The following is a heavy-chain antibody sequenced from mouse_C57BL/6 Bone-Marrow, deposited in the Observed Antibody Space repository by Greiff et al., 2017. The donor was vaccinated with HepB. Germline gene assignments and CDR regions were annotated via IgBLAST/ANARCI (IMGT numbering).Heavy chain of an antibody. CDR2: ISSGSSTI. J-gene: IGHJ4*01. D-gene: IGHD1-1*01. V-gene: IGHV5-17*01. CDR3: ATRYGRLVYAMDY. CDR1: GFTFSDYG. Sequence: EVHLVESGGGLVKPGGSLKLSCAASGFTFSDYGMHWVRQAPEKGLEWVAYISSGSSTIYYADKVKGRFTISRDNAKNTLFLQMTSLRSEDTAMYYCATRYGRLVYAMDYWGQGTSVTVSS.